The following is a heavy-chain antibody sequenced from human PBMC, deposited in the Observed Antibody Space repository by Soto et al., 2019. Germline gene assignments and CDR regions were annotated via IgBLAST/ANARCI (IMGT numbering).Heavy chain of an antibody. CDR2: ISAYNGNT. CDR1: GYTFTIYG. J-gene: IGHJ6*03. V-gene: IGHV1-18*01. CDR3: ARDLGDYDAYYQYYMDV. D-gene: IGHD4-17*01. Sequence: ASVKVSCKASGYTFTIYGISWVRQAPGQGLEWMGWISAYNGNTNYAQKLQGRVTMTTDTSTSTAYMELRSLRSDDTAVYYCARDLGDYDAYYQYYMDVWGKGNTVTVS.